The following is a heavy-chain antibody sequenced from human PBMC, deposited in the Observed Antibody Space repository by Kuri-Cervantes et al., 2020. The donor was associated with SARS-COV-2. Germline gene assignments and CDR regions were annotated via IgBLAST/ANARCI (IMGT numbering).Heavy chain of an antibody. V-gene: IGHV1-18*01. D-gene: IGHD4-23*01. J-gene: IGHJ6*02. CDR1: GGTFSSYT. CDR2: ISAYNGNT. CDR3: ARAVGVQYGMDV. Sequence: ASVHVSCKACGGTFSSYTISWVRQAPGQGLEWMGWISAYNGNTNYAQKLQGIVTMTTDTSTNTAYMELSSMRSEDTAVYYCARAVGVQYGMDVWGQGTTVTVSS.